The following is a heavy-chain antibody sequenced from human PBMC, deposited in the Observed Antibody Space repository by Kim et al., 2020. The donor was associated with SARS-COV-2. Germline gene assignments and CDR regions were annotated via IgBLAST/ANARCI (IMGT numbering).Heavy chain of an antibody. J-gene: IGHJ4*02. CDR1: GFTFDDYA. Sequence: GGSLRLSCAASGFTFDDYAMHWVRQAPGKGLEWVSGISWNSGSIGYADSVKGRFTISRDNAKNSLYLQMNSLRAEDTALYYCAKDRRGEVTAALFDYWGQGTLVTVSS. D-gene: IGHD2-21*02. CDR3: AKDRRGEVTAALFDY. V-gene: IGHV3-9*01. CDR2: ISWNSGSI.